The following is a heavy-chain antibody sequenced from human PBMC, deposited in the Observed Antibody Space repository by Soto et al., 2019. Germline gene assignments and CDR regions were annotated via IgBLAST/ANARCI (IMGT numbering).Heavy chain of an antibody. CDR2: IKQDGSEK. D-gene: IGHD4-4*01. J-gene: IGHJ3*02. CDR1: GFSFSGHW. Sequence: PGGSLRLSCAGSGFSFSGHWMSWVRQAPGKGLEWVANIKQDGSEKFYVASVKGRFTISRDNAENSLYLQMNSLRAEDTAVYYCATMGDYSSPYRPFDIWGQGTMVTVSS. CDR3: ATMGDYSSPYRPFDI. V-gene: IGHV3-7*01.